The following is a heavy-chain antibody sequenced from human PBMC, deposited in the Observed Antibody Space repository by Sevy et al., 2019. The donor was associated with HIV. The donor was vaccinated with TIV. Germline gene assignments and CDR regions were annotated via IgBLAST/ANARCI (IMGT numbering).Heavy chain of an antibody. D-gene: IGHD3-22*01. V-gene: IGHV1-8*01. CDR1: GYTFTSYD. J-gene: IGHJ6*02. CDR2: MNPNSGNT. Sequence: ASVKVSCKASGYTFTSYDINWVRQATGQGLEWMGWMNPNSGNTGYAQKFQGRVTMTRNTSISTAYMELSSLRAEDTAVYYCAKDEGSYYYDSSVYNYGVDVWGQGTAVTVSS. CDR3: AKDEGSYYYDSSVYNYGVDV.